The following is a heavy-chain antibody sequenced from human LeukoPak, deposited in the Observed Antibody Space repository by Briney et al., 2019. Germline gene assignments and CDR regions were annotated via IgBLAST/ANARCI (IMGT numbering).Heavy chain of an antibody. CDR1: GYTFTGYY. CDR2: INLNSGGT. D-gene: IGHD6-13*01. V-gene: IGHV1-2*02. J-gene: IGHJ4*02. Sequence: GASVKVSCKASGYTFTGYYMHWVRQAPGQGLEWMGWINLNSGGTNFAQNFQGRVTMTRDTSISTAYMELSSLRSDDTAVYYCARDSYSSSWHGSDYWGQGTLVTVSS. CDR3: ARDSYSSSWHGSDY.